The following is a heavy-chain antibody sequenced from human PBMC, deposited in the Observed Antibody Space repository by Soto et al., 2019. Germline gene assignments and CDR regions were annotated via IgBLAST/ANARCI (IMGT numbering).Heavy chain of an antibody. CDR3: ARGVYTDYSYYFEY. D-gene: IGHD4-17*01. V-gene: IGHV4-30-4*01. Sequence: PSETLSLTCTVSGDSLDSGDSYWSWIRQPPGKGLEWIGCIYHYGSTSYNPSLKSRLIISVDTSKNQFSLKVSSVTGADTAVYYCARGVYTDYSYYFEYWGQGALVTVSS. CDR1: GDSLDSGDSY. CDR2: IYHYGST. J-gene: IGHJ4*02.